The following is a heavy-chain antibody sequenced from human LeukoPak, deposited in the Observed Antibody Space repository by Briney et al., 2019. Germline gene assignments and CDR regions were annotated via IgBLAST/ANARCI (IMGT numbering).Heavy chain of an antibody. Sequence: PSETLSLTCTVSVGSISSYYWSWIRQPPGKGLEWIGYIYYSGSTNYNPSLKSRVTISVDTSKNQFSLKLSSVTAADTAVYYCAFYGSGSYTFDYWGQGTLVTVSS. D-gene: IGHD3-10*01. CDR1: VGSISSYY. CDR3: AFYGSGSYTFDY. V-gene: IGHV4-59*01. CDR2: IYYSGST. J-gene: IGHJ4*02.